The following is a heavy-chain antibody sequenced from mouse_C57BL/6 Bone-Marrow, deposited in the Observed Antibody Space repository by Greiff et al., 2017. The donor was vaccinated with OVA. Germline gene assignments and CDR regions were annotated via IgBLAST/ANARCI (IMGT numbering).Heavy chain of an antibody. CDR1: EYEFPSHD. V-gene: IGHV5-2*01. CDR2: INSDGGST. J-gene: IGHJ2*01. Sequence: DVMLVESGGGLVQPGESLKLSCESNEYEFPSHDMSWVRKTPEKRLELVAAINSDGGSTYYPDTMERRFIISRDNTKKTLCLQMSLLMSEDTALYDCARHPTMVTTNYFDYWGQGTTLTVSS. D-gene: IGHD2-10*01. CDR3: ARHPTMVTTNYFDY.